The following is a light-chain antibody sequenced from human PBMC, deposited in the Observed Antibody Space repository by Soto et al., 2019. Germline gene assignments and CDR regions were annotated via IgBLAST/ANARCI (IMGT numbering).Light chain of an antibody. CDR2: EAS. CDR3: QHYNSYSEA. CDR1: QTVSSS. J-gene: IGKJ1*01. V-gene: IGKV3-11*01. Sequence: EIVLTQSPATLSLSPGERATLSCRASQTVSSSLAWYQQKPGQAPRLLIYEASNRATGIPARFSGSGSGADFTLTISSLQPDDFATYYCQHYNSYSEAFGQGTKVDIK.